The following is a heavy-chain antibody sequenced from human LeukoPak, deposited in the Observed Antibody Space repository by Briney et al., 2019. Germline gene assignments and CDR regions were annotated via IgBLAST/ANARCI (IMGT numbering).Heavy chain of an antibody. Sequence: PSETLSLTCTVSGGSISSYCWSWIRQPPGKGLEWIRYIYYSGSTNYNPSLKSRVTISVDTSRNQFSLKLSSVTAADTAVYYCASTTYYYDSSGYYYRETFDYWGQGTLVTVSS. CDR2: IYYSGST. V-gene: IGHV4-59*01. CDR1: GGSISSYC. J-gene: IGHJ4*02. D-gene: IGHD3-22*01. CDR3: ASTTYYYDSSGYYYRETFDY.